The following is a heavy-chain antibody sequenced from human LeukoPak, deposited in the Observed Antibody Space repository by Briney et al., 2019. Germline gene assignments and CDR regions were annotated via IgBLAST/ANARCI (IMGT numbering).Heavy chain of an antibody. Sequence: PGGSLRLSCAASGFTFSSYSMNWVRQAPGKGLEWVSSISSSSSYIYYADSVKGRFTISRDNAKNSLYLQMNSLRAEDTAVYYCAASVDYCYGSGSDLNFDYWGQGTLVTVSS. D-gene: IGHD3-10*01. CDR1: GFTFSSYS. V-gene: IGHV3-21*01. J-gene: IGHJ4*02. CDR3: AASVDYCYGSGSDLNFDY. CDR2: ISSSSSYI.